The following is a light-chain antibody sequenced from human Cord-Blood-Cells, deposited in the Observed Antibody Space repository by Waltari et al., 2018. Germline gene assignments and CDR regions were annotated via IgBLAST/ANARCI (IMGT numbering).Light chain of an antibody. V-gene: IGKV1-5*01. CDR1: QSISSW. CDR3: QQYNSYSPT. J-gene: IGKJ1*01. Sequence: DIQMTQSPSTLSASVGDRVTITCRASQSISSWLAWYQQKPGKAPKLLIYDASSLESGVPPRFSGRGSGTEVTLTISSLQPDEFATYDCQQYNSYSPTFVQGTKVEIK. CDR2: DAS.